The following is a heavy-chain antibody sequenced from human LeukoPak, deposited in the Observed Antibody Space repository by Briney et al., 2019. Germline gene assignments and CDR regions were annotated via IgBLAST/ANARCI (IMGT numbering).Heavy chain of an antibody. CDR2: ITSGNSYI. J-gene: IGHJ4*02. Sequence: GGSLRLSCEASGFTFSSYSMNWVRQAPGKGLEWVSSITSGNSYIFYADPVKGRFTISRDNGRDSLYLQMNSLRAEDTAVYYCARYSGTYRDYWGQGTLVTVSS. CDR1: GFTFSSYS. CDR3: ARYSGTYRDY. D-gene: IGHD3-10*01. V-gene: IGHV3-21*06.